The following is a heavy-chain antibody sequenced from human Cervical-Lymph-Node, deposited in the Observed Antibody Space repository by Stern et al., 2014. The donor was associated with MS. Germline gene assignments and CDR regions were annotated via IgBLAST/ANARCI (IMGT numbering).Heavy chain of an antibody. CDR2: IYYSGST. CDR3: ARGKGSSWYSFDY. D-gene: IGHD6-13*01. CDR1: GGPISIYY. J-gene: IGHJ4*02. Sequence: QLQPQDSGPGLVKPSETLSLTCTVSGGPISIYYWSWIRQPPAKGLGWIGYIYYSGSTNYNPSLKSRVTISVDTSKNQFSLKLSSVTAADTAVYYCARGKGSSWYSFDYWGQGTLVTVSS. V-gene: IGHV4-59*01.